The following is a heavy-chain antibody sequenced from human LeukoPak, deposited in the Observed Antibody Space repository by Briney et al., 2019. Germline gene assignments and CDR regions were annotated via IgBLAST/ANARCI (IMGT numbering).Heavy chain of an antibody. CDR2: VYNSGAA. J-gene: IGHJ4*02. Sequence: SETLSLTCTVSGGSISSYYWSWIRQPAGKGLEWIGRVYNSGAADYNPSLQSRVTMSIDRSKIQFSLKLRSVTAADTAVYYCARITGGAWTSFDYWGQGILVAVSS. D-gene: IGHD3-16*01. CDR1: GGSISSYY. CDR3: ARITGGAWTSFDY. V-gene: IGHV4-4*07.